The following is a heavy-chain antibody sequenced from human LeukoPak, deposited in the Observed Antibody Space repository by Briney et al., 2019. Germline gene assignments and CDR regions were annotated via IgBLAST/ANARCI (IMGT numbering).Heavy chain of an antibody. J-gene: IGHJ4*02. V-gene: IGHV1-2*02. D-gene: IGHD3-9*01. CDR2: INPNSGGT. CDR1: GYTFTGYY. CDR3: ARGVSRYFDWLSYFDH. Sequence: ASVKVSCKASGYTFTGYYMHWVRQAPGQGLEWMGWINPNSGGTNYAQKFQGRVTMTRDTSISTAYMELSRLRSDDTAVYYCARGVSRYFDWLSYFDHWGQGTLVTVSS.